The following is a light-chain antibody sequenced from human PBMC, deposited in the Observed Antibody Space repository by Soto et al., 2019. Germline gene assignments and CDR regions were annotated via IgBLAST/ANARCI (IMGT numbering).Light chain of an antibody. CDR3: QQYGSSPKT. J-gene: IGKJ1*01. CDR1: QSVSSCY. V-gene: IGKV3D-20*01. Sequence: ELVLTQSPATLSLSPGERATLSCRASQSVSSCYLAWYQQKPGLAPRLLIYDASSRATGIPDRFSGSGAGTDFTLTISRLEREDFAVYYCQQYGSSPKTFGQGTKVEIK. CDR2: DAS.